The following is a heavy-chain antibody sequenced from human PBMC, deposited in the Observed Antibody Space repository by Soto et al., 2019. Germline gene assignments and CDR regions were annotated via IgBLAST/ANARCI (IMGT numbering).Heavy chain of an antibody. CDR3: VRHAQWIIRAY. D-gene: IGHD5-12*01. V-gene: IGHV4-34*01. J-gene: IGHJ4*02. CDR1: GGSFNDDY. CDR2: INDSGST. Sequence: SETLSLTCAVEGGSFNDDYWSWIRQPPGKGLEWIGEINDSGSTKYNPSLKSRVTISVDTSKNQFSLNLSSVTAADTAVYYCVRHAQWIIRAYWGQGSLITVSS.